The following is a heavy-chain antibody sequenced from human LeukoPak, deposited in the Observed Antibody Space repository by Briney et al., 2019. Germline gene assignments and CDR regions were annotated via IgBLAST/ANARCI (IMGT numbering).Heavy chain of an antibody. Sequence: PSETLSLICAVYGGSFSGYYWSWIRQPPGKGRECIGEINHSGSTNYNPSLKSRVSISVDTSMNQFSLHLNSVTDADTAVYYCARGRVGIGTRSRDYYYGMDVWGQGTTVTVSS. CDR3: ARGRVGIGTRSRDYYYGMDV. V-gene: IGHV4-34*01. D-gene: IGHD1-14*01. CDR2: INHSGST. J-gene: IGHJ6*02. CDR1: GGSFSGYY.